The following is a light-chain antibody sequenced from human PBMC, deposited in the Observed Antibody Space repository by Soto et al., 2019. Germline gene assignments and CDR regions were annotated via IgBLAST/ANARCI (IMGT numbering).Light chain of an antibody. CDR1: QSFRGL. J-gene: IGKJ5*01. Sequence: EVVLTKSPVTLSLSPGERATLSCRASQSFRGLLAWYQQKPGQAPRLLTYDAYNRATGIPPRFSGSGSGTDFTLTISSLEPEDSAVYYCQQRHMWPITFGQGTRLEIK. CDR2: DAY. V-gene: IGKV3-11*01. CDR3: QQRHMWPIT.